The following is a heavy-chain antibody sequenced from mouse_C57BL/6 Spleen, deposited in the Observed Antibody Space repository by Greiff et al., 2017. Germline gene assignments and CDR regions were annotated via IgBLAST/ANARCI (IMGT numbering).Heavy chain of an antibody. Sequence: EVQLVESEGGLVQPGSSMKLSCTASGFTFSDYYMAWVRQVPEKGLEWVANINYDGSSTYYLDSLKSRFIISRDNAKNILYLQMSSLKSEDTATYYCASALIYDGSFDYWGQGTTLTVSS. J-gene: IGHJ2*01. D-gene: IGHD2-3*01. CDR2: INYDGSST. CDR3: ASALIYDGSFDY. CDR1: GFTFSDYY. V-gene: IGHV5-16*01.